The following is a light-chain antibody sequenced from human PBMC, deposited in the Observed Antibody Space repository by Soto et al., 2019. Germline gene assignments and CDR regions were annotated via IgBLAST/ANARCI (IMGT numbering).Light chain of an antibody. J-gene: IGKJ5*01. CDR3: QQHSDWPIT. CDR1: QSINSN. Sequence: ITQSPATLSVSPGDRCPLSWMASQSINSNLAWYQHQPVQAPRLLIYGASTRATAVPDRFSGSGSGTDFTLTITSLQSDDFAVYFCQQHSDWPITVGQGTRLEIK. V-gene: IGKV3-15*01. CDR2: GAS.